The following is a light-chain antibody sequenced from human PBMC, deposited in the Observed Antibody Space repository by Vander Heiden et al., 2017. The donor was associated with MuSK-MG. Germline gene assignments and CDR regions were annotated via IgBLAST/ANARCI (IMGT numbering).Light chain of an antibody. CDR3: ATWDNSLSGEVL. Sequence: QSVLTQPPSVSVAPGQKVTISCSGSSPNNVRNHVCWYQQFPGTAPKLLIYENNKRPSGIPDRFSGSKSGTSATLGITGLQTGDEADYYCATWDNSLSGEVLFGGGTKLTVL. CDR2: ENN. V-gene: IGLV1-51*02. CDR1: SPNNVRNH. J-gene: IGLJ2*01.